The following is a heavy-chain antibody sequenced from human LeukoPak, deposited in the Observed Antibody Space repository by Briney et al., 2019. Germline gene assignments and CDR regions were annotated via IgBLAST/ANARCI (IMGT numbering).Heavy chain of an antibody. CDR1: GYTFTGYY. CDR3: ATDHLLHGSHWFDP. J-gene: IGHJ5*02. V-gene: IGHV1-2*02. Sequence: GASVKVSCKASGYTFTGYYMHWVRQAPGQGLEWMGWINPNSGGTNYAQKFQGRVTMTRDTSISTAYMELNRLKSDDTAMYYCATDHLLHGSHWFDPWGQGTLVTVSS. D-gene: IGHD3-22*01. CDR2: INPNSGGT.